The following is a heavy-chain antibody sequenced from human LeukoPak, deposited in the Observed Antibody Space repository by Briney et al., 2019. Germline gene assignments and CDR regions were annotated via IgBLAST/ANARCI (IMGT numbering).Heavy chain of an antibody. J-gene: IGHJ4*02. V-gene: IGHV3-30*03. Sequence: GGSLRLSCAASGFTFSRHGMHWARHAPGKGLKWVAGMSKDGATIRYEGSVEGRFTISRDNSKNTVYLQMNSLRAEDTAVYYCARDLLGWELHYFDYWGQGTLVTVSS. CDR1: GFTFSRHG. D-gene: IGHD1-26*01. CDR2: MSKDGATI. CDR3: ARDLLGWELHYFDY.